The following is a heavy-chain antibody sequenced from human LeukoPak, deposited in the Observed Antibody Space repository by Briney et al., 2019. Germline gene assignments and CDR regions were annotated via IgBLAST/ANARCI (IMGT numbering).Heavy chain of an antibody. CDR2: ISSSGSTI. V-gene: IGHV3-11*01. CDR3: ARVEAAASYGMDV. D-gene: IGHD2-2*01. CDR1: GFTFSDYY. J-gene: IGHJ6*02. Sequence: GGSLRLSCAASGFTFSDYYMSWIRQAPGKGLEWVPYISSSGSTIYYADSVKGRFTISRDNAKNSLYLQMNSLRAEDTAVYYCARVEAAASYGMDVWGQGTTVTVSS.